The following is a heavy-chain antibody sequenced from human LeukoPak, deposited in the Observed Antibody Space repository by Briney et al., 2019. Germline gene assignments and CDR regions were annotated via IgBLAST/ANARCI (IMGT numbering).Heavy chain of an antibody. CDR2: INPKSGDT. V-gene: IGHV1-2*02. CDR3: GRGIQSFDP. J-gene: IGHJ5*02. Sequence: ASVKVSCKASGSTFTDYYMHWVRQAPGQGLEWMGWINPKSGDTNYAQKFQDRVTMTRDTSTSTGYMELRSLRSEDTAVYYCGRGIQSFDPWGQGTLVTVSS. CDR1: GSTFTDYY.